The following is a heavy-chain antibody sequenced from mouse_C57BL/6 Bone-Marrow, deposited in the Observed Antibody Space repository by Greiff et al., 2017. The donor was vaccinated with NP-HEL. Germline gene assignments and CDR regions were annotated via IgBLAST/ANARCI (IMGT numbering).Heavy chain of an antibody. J-gene: IGHJ2*01. Sequence: QVQLKQSGAELVMPGASVKLSCKASGYTFTSYWMHWVKQRPGQGLEWIGEIDPSDSYTNYNQKFKGKSTLTVDKSSSTAYMQLSSLTSEDSAVYYCAREGTGVWGQGTTLTVSS. CDR1: GYTFTSYW. CDR2: IDPSDSYT. V-gene: IGHV1-69*01. CDR3: AREGTGV. D-gene: IGHD3-3*01.